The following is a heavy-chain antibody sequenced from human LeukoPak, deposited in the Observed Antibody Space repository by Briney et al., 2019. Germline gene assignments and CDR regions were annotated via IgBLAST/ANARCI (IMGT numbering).Heavy chain of an antibody. CDR2: ISYDGSNK. J-gene: IGHJ4*02. Sequence: GSLRLSCAASGFTFSSYAMHWVRQAPGKGLEWVAVISYDGSNKYYADSVKGRFTISRDNSKNTLYLQTNSLRAEDTAVYYCARDNRATFDYWGQGTLVTVSS. CDR3: ARDNRATFDY. CDR1: GFTFSSYA. V-gene: IGHV3-30-3*01.